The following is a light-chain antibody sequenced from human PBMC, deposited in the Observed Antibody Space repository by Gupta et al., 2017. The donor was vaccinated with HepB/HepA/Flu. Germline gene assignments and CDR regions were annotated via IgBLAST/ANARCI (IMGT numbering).Light chain of an antibody. CDR2: GVT. CDR3: CSYADSPYV. Sequence: QSALTQLRSVSGSPGQSVTLSCTGTGSDVGRFIFVSWYQQHPGKAPRLMIYGVTERPSGVPDRFSGSKSCNTASLNISGLQAEDEAHYYCCSYADSPYVFGTGTKVTVL. CDR1: GSDVGRFIF. V-gene: IGLV2-11*01. J-gene: IGLJ1*01.